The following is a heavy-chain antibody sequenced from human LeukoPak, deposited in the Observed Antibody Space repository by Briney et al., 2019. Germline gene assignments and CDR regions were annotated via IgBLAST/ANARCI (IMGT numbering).Heavy chain of an antibody. J-gene: IGHJ4*02. CDR1: GFTFTNYP. CDR3: AREDYGASGSSLGNLDY. CDR2: ISYDVITK. Sequence: GGSLRLSCSASGFTFTNYPIHWVSQAPGKGLEWVAVISYDVITKYYADSVKGRFTLSRDNSKNILFLQMDSLRAEDTAVYFCAREDYGASGSSLGNLDYWGQGTLVTVSS. V-gene: IGHV3-30-3*01. D-gene: IGHD4/OR15-4a*01.